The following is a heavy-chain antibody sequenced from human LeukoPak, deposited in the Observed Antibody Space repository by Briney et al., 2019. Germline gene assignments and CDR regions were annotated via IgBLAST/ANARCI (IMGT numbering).Heavy chain of an antibody. CDR2: IYTSGST. CDR1: GGSISSYY. J-gene: IGHJ4*02. V-gene: IGHV4-4*07. Sequence: PSETLSLTCTVSGGSISSYYWSWIRQPAGKGPEWIGRIYTSGSTNYNPSLKRRVTISVDTSKNQFSLKLSSVTAADTAVYYCARDGYSGSYYNYFDYWGQGTLVTVSS. D-gene: IGHD1-26*01. CDR3: ARDGYSGSYYNYFDY.